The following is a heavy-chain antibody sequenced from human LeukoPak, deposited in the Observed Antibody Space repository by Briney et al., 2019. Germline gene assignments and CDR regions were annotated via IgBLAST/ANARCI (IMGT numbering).Heavy chain of an antibody. V-gene: IGHV3-69-1*01. Sequence: GGSLRLSCAASGFSVSDYYMNWIRQSPGKGLEWVSHITKKTAIEYADSVKGRFTISRDNANNLLFLEMDSLRPEDTGVYYCARGTYYSGSGPGNWFDPWGHGTLVIVSS. CDR2: ITKKTAI. CDR1: GFSVSDYY. CDR3: ARGTYYSGSGPGNWFDP. J-gene: IGHJ5*02. D-gene: IGHD3-10*01.